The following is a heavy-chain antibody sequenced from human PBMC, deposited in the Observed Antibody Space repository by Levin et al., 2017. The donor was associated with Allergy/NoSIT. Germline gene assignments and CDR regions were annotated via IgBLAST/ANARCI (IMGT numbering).Heavy chain of an antibody. CDR2: IYWDDDN. V-gene: IGHV2-5*02. D-gene: IGHD1-26*01. CDR1: GFSLSISGVG. Sequence: ESGPTLVKTTQTPTLTCTFSGFSLSISGVGVGWIRQPPGKALEWLAIIYWDDDNRYSPSLRSRRTITKATSKNQVALTMTNSDPVDTVTYYCAHISGRYQQGVDYWGQGTLVAVSS. J-gene: IGHJ4*02. CDR3: AHISGRYQQGVDY.